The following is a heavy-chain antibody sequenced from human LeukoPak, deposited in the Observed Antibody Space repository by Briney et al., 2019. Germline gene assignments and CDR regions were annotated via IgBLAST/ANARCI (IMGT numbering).Heavy chain of an antibody. CDR3: ARGRIYYDSTGLDY. CDR1: GDSMSNYY. Sequence: SETLSLTCTVSGDSMSNYYWSWIRQPPGKGLEWIGNIYYSGSTNYNPSLKSRVTISVDTSKNQFSLRLSSVTAADTAVYYCARGRIYYDSTGLDYWGQGTLVTLSS. V-gene: IGHV4-59*01. J-gene: IGHJ4*02. CDR2: IYYSGST. D-gene: IGHD3-22*01.